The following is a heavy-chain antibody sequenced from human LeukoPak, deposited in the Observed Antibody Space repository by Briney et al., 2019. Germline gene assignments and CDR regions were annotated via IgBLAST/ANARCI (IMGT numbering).Heavy chain of an antibody. Sequence: SVKVSCKASGGTFSSYAISWVRQAPGQGLEWMGRIIPILGIANYAQKFQGRVTITADKSTSTAYMELSSLRSEDTAVYYCARVAHNYYDSSGYYGYGMDVWGQGTTVTVSS. CDR2: IIPILGIA. CDR1: GGTFSSYA. J-gene: IGHJ6*02. V-gene: IGHV1-69*04. D-gene: IGHD3-22*01. CDR3: ARVAHNYYDSSGYYGYGMDV.